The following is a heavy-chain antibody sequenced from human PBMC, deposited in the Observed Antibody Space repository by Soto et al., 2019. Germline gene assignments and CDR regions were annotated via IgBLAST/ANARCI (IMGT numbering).Heavy chain of an antibody. CDR1: GFTFSSYA. CDR2: ISYDGSNK. CDR3: ARTREIRVSGYPSRFVGGY. Sequence: GGSLRLSCAPSGFTFSSYAMHWVRQAPGKGLEWVAVISYDGSNKYYADSVKGRFTISRDNSKNTLYLQMNSLRAKQTAAYYCARTREIRVSGYPSRFVGGYWGRGALVTVSS. V-gene: IGHV3-30-3*01. D-gene: IGHD5-12*01. J-gene: IGHJ4*02.